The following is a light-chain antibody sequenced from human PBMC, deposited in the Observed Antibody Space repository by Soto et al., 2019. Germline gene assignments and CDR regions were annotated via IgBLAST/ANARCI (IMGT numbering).Light chain of an antibody. J-gene: IGKJ3*01. CDR2: GAS. V-gene: IGKV3-20*01. CDR1: QSVSSSY. Sequence: EIVLTQSPGTLSSSPGERATLSCRASQSVSSSYLAWYQQKPGQAPRLLIYGASSRATGIPDRFSGSGSGTDFTLTISRLEPADFAVYYCQQYGSSPGFTFGPGTKVDIK. CDR3: QQYGSSPGFT.